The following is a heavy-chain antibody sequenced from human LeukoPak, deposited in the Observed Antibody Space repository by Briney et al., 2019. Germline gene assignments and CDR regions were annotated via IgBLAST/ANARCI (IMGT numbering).Heavy chain of an antibody. CDR1: GFTFSSHW. V-gene: IGHV3-74*01. D-gene: IGHD2-2*01. CDR3: VRGALRDCSYTSCTRGNWFDL. CDR2: INADGSAT. J-gene: IGHJ5*02. Sequence: PGGSLRLSCAASGFTFSSHWMHWVRQAPEKGLVGVSHINADGSATYYAASVKGRFTISRDNARNTLYLQMHSLTAEDTGVYYCVRGALRDCSYTSCTRGNWFDLWGQGTLVTVSS.